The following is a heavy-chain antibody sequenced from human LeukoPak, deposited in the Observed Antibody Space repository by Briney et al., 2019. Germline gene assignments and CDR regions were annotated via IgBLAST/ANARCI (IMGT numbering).Heavy chain of an antibody. J-gene: IGHJ4*02. V-gene: IGHV3-53*01. CDR1: GFTVTNNY. D-gene: IGHD6-19*01. CDR3: AKGSSGWFFDY. CDR2: IYSGGST. Sequence: GGSLRLSCAASGFTVTNNYMSWVRQAPGKGLEWVSFIYSGGSTYYADSVKGRFTISRDNSKNTLYLQMNSLRAEDTAVYYCAKGSSGWFFDYWGQGTLVTVSS.